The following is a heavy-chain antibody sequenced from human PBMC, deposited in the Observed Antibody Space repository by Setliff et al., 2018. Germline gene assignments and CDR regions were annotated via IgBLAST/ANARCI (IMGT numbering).Heavy chain of an antibody. D-gene: IGHD2-15*01. CDR2: VSHSGST. J-gene: IGHJ6*03. CDR1: GASINNHY. CDR3: ARAPGKQDYHYMEL. Sequence: SETLSLTCTVSGASINNHYWAWIRQPPGKGLEWIGYVSHSGSTDYNPSLRSRVTVSVDTSRIHFSLKLRSVTAADTAVYYCARAPGKQDYHYMELWGKGTTVTVSS. V-gene: IGHV4-59*11.